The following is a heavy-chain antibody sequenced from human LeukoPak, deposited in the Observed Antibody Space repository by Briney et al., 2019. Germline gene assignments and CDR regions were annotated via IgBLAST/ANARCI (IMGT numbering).Heavy chain of an antibody. J-gene: IGHJ4*02. V-gene: IGHV3-21*01. Sequence: PGGSLRLSCAASGFTFSSYSMNWVRQAPGKGLEWVSSISSSSSYIYYADSVKGRFTISRDNAKNSLYLQVNSLRAEDTAVYYCARGWEVPAAIGINYWGQGTLVTVSS. CDR3: ARGWEVPAAIGINY. D-gene: IGHD2-2*02. CDR2: ISSSSSYI. CDR1: GFTFSSYS.